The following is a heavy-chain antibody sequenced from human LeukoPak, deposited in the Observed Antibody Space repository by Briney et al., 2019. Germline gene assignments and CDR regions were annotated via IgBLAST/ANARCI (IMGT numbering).Heavy chain of an antibody. CDR1: GGSISSSSYY. Sequence: PSETLSLTCAVSGGSISSSSYYWGWIRQPPGKGLEWIGSIYYSGSIYYNPSLKGRLTISVDTSKNQFSLELSSVTAADTAVYYCARSILGWLLSAFDPWGQGTLVTVSS. D-gene: IGHD3-3*01. J-gene: IGHJ5*02. V-gene: IGHV4-39*01. CDR3: ARSILGWLLSAFDP. CDR2: IYYSGSI.